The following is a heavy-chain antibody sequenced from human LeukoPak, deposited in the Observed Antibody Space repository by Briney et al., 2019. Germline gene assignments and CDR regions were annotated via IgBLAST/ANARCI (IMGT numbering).Heavy chain of an antibody. Sequence: AGASLRLSCAASGFTFSSYVMSWVRPAPGAGLEWGSAISGSGGRTYYADSVKGRFTISRDNTTNTLYLQMNSLRAEDTAVYYCAKAPRIYYDSSGYPLDYYYGMDVWGQGTTVTVSS. J-gene: IGHJ6*02. V-gene: IGHV3-23*01. D-gene: IGHD3-22*01. CDR3: AKAPRIYYDSSGYPLDYYYGMDV. CDR1: GFTFSSYV. CDR2: ISGSGGRT.